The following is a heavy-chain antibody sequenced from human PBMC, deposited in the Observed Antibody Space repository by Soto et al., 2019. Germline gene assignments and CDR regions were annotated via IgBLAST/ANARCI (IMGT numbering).Heavy chain of an antibody. Sequence: PSETLSLTCAVYGGSFIGYYWSWILQPPWKGLEWIGEINHSGSTNYNPSLKSRVTISVDTSKNQFSLKLSSVTAADTAVYYCARSPGYGSGNDGWFDPWGQGTLVTVSS. CDR1: GGSFIGYY. CDR2: INHSGST. CDR3: ARSPGYGSGNDGWFDP. D-gene: IGHD3-10*01. J-gene: IGHJ5*02. V-gene: IGHV4-34*01.